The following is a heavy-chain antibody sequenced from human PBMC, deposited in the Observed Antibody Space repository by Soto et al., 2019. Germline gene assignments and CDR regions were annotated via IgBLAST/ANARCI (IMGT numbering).Heavy chain of an antibody. V-gene: IGHV3-23*01. Sequence: GGSLRLSCAASGFTFSSYAMSWVRQAPGKGLEWVSAISGSGGSTYYADSVKGRFTISRDNSKNTLYLQMNSLRAEDTAVYYCAKEGGYCSGGSCYTSRYYFVYGCQGTLVTVSS. CDR1: GFTFSSYA. CDR3: AKEGGYCSGGSCYTSRYYFVY. J-gene: IGHJ4*02. CDR2: ISGSGGST. D-gene: IGHD2-15*01.